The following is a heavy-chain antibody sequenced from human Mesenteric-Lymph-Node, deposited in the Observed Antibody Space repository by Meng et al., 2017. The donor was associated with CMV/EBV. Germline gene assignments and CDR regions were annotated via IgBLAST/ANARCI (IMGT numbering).Heavy chain of an antibody. CDR1: GYSFTPYW. J-gene: IGHJ4*02. Sequence: KGSGYSFTPYWVGWVRQMPGKGLEWMRNIYPGDSDTKYSPSFQGQVTISADRSINTAYLQWSSLKASDTAMYYCARTQAVAGREGFDYWGQGTLVTVSS. CDR3: ARTQAVAGREGFDY. D-gene: IGHD6-19*01. CDR2: IYPGDSDT. V-gene: IGHV5-51*01.